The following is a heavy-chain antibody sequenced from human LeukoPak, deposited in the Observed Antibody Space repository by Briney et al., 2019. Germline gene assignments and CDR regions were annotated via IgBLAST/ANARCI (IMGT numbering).Heavy chain of an antibody. J-gene: IGHJ4*02. CDR1: GFTFSSFW. CDR2: IPPDGGIG. CDR3: ASHFGGVTTLDY. D-gene: IGHD4-17*01. V-gene: IGHV3-7*01. Sequence: PGESLRLSCAATGFTFSSFWMSWVRQGPGKGLEWVASIPPDGGIGRYVDSVKGRFTISRDNAKTTVFLQMNSLREEDTAVYYCASHFGGVTTLDYWGQGALVTVSS.